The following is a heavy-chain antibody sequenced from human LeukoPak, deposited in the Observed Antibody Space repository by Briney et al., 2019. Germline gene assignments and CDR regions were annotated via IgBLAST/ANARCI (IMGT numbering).Heavy chain of an antibody. J-gene: IGHJ4*02. CDR1: GGSISSSSYY. V-gene: IGHV4-39*01. CDR3: ASSQLSQLLLPYYFDY. CDR2: IYYSGST. Sequence: SETLSLTCTVSGGSISSSSYYWGWIRQPPGKGLEWIGSIYYSGSTYYNPSLKSRVTVSVDTSKNQFSLKLSSVTAADTAVYYCASSQLSQLLLPYYFDYWGQGTLVTVSS. D-gene: IGHD2-2*01.